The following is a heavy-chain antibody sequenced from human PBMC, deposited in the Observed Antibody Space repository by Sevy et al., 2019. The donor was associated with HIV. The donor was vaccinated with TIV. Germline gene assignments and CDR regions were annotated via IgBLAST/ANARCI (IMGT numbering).Heavy chain of an antibody. Sequence: ASVKVSCKVSGYTLSQLSMYWVRQAPGKGLEWMGSFDPEDGETLYAQKLQGRVTMTEDTSIVTAYMELNSLRSEDTAVYYCATTKDYYESSGCPFDYWGQGTLVTVSS. CDR1: GYTLSQLS. J-gene: IGHJ4*02. CDR3: ATTKDYYESSGCPFDY. V-gene: IGHV1-24*01. D-gene: IGHD3-22*01. CDR2: FDPEDGET.